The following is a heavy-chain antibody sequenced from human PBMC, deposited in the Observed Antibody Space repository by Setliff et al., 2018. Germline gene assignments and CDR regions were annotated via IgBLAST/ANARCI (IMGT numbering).Heavy chain of an antibody. CDR1: GLTFGDYA. CDR3: TTYCDSTTCALDY. CDR2: IRSKAYGETT. D-gene: IGHD2-2*01. J-gene: IGHJ4*02. V-gene: IGHV3-49*04. Sequence: GGSLRLSCTASGLTFGDYATGWVRQAPGKGLEWVGYIRSKAYGETTEYAASVEDRFTISRDDPKNTAYLQMNSLKTDDTGVYYCTTYCDSTTCALDYWGQGILVTVSS.